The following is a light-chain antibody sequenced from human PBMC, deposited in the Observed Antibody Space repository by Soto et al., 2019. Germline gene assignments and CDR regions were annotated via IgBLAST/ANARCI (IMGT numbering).Light chain of an antibody. CDR2: VVS. V-gene: IGKV1-39*01. Sequence: DIQLTLSPSSLSASVGDRVTITCRASQTISRNLNWYQQKPGEAPRLLMYVVSTLQGGVPSRFSGSESGTDYTLTISSVQPDDFATYYCQQSYSIPYTFGQGTKLEIK. CDR1: QTISRN. CDR3: QQSYSIPYT. J-gene: IGKJ2*01.